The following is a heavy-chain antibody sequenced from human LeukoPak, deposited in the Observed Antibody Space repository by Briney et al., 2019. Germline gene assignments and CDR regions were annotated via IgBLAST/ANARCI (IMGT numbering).Heavy chain of an antibody. CDR1: GITFSTYT. CDR3: AREIAAGGSFDY. Sequence: GRSLRLSCAASGITFSTYTMNWVRQAPGKGLEWVSSISSSSSYIYYADSVRGRFTISRDNAKNSLFLQMNSLRAEDTAVYYCAREIAAGGSFDYWGQGTLVTVSS. J-gene: IGHJ4*02. CDR2: ISSSSSYI. V-gene: IGHV3-21*01. D-gene: IGHD6-13*01.